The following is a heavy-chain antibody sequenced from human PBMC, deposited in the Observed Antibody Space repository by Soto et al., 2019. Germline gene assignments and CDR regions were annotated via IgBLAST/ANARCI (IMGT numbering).Heavy chain of an antibody. CDR1: GLTFSSTW. D-gene: IGHD4-4*01. J-gene: IGHJ6*02. CDR3: ATALHYGMHV. V-gene: IGHV3-74*01. Sequence: AGSLRLSCTASGLTFSSTWMHWVRQAPGKGLVWVSHINSDGSLTTYADSVKGRFTIFRDNARNTVSLQMNSLRAEDTAVYYCATALHYGMHVWGQGAMVTVSS. CDR2: INSDGSLT.